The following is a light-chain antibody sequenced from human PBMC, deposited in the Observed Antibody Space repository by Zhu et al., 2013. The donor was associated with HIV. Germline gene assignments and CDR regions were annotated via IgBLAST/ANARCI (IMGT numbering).Light chain of an antibody. V-gene: IGKV3-20*01. J-gene: IGKJ1*01. CDR2: GAS. CDR1: QSVGSN. Sequence: PGERATLSCRTSQSVGSNLAWYQQKPGQAPRLLIYGASNRVSGIPTRFSGSGSGTDFTLTITGLEPEDIGMYFCQRFGSSVTWTFGQGTNLEIK. CDR3: QRFGSSVTWT.